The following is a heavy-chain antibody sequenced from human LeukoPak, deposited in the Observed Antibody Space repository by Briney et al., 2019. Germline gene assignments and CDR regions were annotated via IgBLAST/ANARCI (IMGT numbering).Heavy chain of an antibody. CDR3: ARGAHCSSTSCYGWPKRSYGMDV. J-gene: IGHJ6*02. V-gene: IGHV4-34*01. Sequence: SETLSLTCAVYGGSFSGDYWSWIRQPPGKGLEWIGEINHSGSTNYNPSLKSRVTISVDTSKNQFSLKLSSVTAADTAVYYCARGAHCSSTSCYGWPKRSYGMDVWGQGTTVTVSS. D-gene: IGHD2-2*01. CDR1: GGSFSGDY. CDR2: INHSGST.